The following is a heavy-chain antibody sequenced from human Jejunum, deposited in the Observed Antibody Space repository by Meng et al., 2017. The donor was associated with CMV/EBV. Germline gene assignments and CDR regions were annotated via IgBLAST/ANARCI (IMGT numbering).Heavy chain of an antibody. D-gene: IGHD6-13*01. CDR3: ATQSSSWYRGWFDP. J-gene: IGHJ5*02. V-gene: IGHV3-30*07. Sequence: GSTFSNLAMHWVRQAPGKGLEWVATVSYDGNNKYYEDSVRGRFSVSRDNSKNTLYLQMNSLKADDTATYYCATQSSSWYRGWFDPWGQGALVTVSS. CDR1: GSTFSNLA. CDR2: VSYDGNNK.